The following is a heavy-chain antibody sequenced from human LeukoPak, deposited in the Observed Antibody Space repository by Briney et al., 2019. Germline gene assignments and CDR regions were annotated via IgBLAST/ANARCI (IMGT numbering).Heavy chain of an antibody. CDR2: ISHDGSNT. V-gene: IGHV3-30-3*01. J-gene: IGHJ4*02. CDR1: GFTFSIYV. D-gene: IGHD3-22*01. CDR3: ARDEDSNGYLDF. Sequence: GGSLRLSCAASGFTFSIYVMHWVRQAPGKGLEWVALISHDGSNTYYTDSVKGRFTNSRDNSKNTLYLQMNSLRPEDTAVYYCARDEDSNGYLDFWGQGSLVSVSS.